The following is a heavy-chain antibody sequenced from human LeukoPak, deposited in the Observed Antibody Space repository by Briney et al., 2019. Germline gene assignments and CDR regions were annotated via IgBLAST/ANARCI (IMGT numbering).Heavy chain of an antibody. CDR3: AKDAPPCSGGSCYSGYYFYGMDV. V-gene: IGHV3-30*18. J-gene: IGHJ6*04. CDR1: GLTFSSYG. CDR2: ISYDGSNK. Sequence: GRSLRLSCAVSGLTFSSYGMHWVRQAPGKGLEWVAVISYDGSNKYYADSVKGRFTISRDNSKNTLYLQMNSLRAEDTAGFYCAKDAPPCSGGSCYSGYYFYGMDVWGKGTTVTVSS. D-gene: IGHD2-15*01.